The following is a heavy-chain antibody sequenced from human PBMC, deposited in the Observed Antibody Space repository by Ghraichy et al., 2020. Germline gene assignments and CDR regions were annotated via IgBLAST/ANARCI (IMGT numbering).Heavy chain of an antibody. Sequence: GGSLRLSCVASGFTLSSYSFNWVRQAPGKGLEWVSYITSSSRTKSYADSVKGRFTISRDNAKNSLYLQMDSLRDEDTAVYYCARGSKVVRFYYYDALDGWGQGTTVSVSS. CDR1: GFTLSSYS. V-gene: IGHV3-48*02. CDR2: ITSSSRTK. J-gene: IGHJ6*02. CDR3: ARGSKVVRFYYYDALDG. D-gene: IGHD4-23*01.